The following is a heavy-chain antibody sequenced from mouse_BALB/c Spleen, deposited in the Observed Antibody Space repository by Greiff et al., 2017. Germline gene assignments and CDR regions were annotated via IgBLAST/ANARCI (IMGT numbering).Heavy chain of an antibody. V-gene: IGHV1-7*01. CDR1: GYTFTSYW. J-gene: IGHJ3*01. CDR2: INPSTGYT. CDR3: ARGETTVGG. D-gene: IGHD1-1*01. Sequence: QVQLKESGAELAKPGASVKMSCKASGYTFTSYWMHWVKQRPGQGLEWIGYINPSTGYTEYNQKFKDKATLTADKSSSTAYMQLSSLTSEDSAVYCCARGETTVGGWGRGTRVTVSA.